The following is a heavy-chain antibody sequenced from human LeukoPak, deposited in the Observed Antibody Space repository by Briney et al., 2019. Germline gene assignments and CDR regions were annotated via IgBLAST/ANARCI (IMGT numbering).Heavy chain of an antibody. CDR2: ISNNGGTT. D-gene: IGHD3-10*01. CDR1: GFTFSSYA. V-gene: IGHV3-64*01. CDR3: ARVNGSGSYYDY. Sequence: GGSLRLSCAASGFTFSSYAMHWVRQAPGKGLEYFSAISNNGGTTYYANSVRGRFTISRDNSKNTLYLQMGSLRAEDKAVYYCARVNGSGSYYDYWGQGTLVTVSS. J-gene: IGHJ4*02.